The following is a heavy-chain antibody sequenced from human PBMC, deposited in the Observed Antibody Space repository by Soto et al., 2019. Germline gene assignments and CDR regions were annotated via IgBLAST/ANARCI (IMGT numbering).Heavy chain of an antibody. D-gene: IGHD6-13*01. CDR1: GGSISSSSY. Sequence: SETLSLTSTVSGGSISSSSYWGWIRQPPGKGLEWIGSIYSIGSTYYNPSLKSRVTISVDTSKNQFSLKLSSVTAADTAVYYCRRSSRYSTDVWGQGTTVTVSS. J-gene: IGHJ6*02. CDR3: RRSSRYSTDV. V-gene: IGHV4-39*01. CDR2: IYSIGST.